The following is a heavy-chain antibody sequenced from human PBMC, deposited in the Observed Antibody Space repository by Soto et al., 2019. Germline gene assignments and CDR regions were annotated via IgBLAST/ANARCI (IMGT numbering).Heavy chain of an antibody. CDR2: MNPNSGNT. D-gene: IGHD1-1*01. CDR3: ARGGKTTSDYYYYYGMDV. V-gene: IGHV1-8*01. J-gene: IGHJ6*02. CDR1: GYTFTSYD. Sequence: QVQLVQSGAEVKKPGASVKVSCKASGYTFTSYDINWVRQATGQGLEWMGWMNPNSGNTGYAQKFQGRGTMTRNTSLSTAYMELSRLRSEDTAVYYCARGGKTTSDYYYYYGMDVWGQGTTVTVSS.